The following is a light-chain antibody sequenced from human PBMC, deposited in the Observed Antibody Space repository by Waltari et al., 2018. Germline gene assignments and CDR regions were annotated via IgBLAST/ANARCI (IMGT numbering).Light chain of an antibody. J-gene: IGKJ1*01. Sequence: DIQMTQSHSTLSASVGDRVTITCRASQNINSWLAWYQQKPGKAPKLLIYKASSLESGVPSRFSGSGSGTEFTLTISSLQPDDFATYYCQQHSNYWTFGQGTKVEIK. V-gene: IGKV1-5*03. CDR1: QNINSW. CDR3: QQHSNYWT. CDR2: KAS.